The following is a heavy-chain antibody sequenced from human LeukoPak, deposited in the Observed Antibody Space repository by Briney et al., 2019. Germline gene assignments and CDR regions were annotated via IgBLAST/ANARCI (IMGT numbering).Heavy chain of an antibody. D-gene: IGHD2-15*01. J-gene: IGHJ3*02. V-gene: IGHV3-21*01. CDR3: ARDPPLVDCSGGSCYSADAFDI. CDR2: ISSSSSYI. CDR1: GFTFSSYS. Sequence: GGSLRLSCAASGFTFSSYSMNWVRQAPGKGLEWVSSISSSSSYIYYADSVKGRFTISRDNAKSSLYLQMNSLRAEDTAVYYCARDPPLVDCSGGSCYSADAFDIWGQGTMVTVPS.